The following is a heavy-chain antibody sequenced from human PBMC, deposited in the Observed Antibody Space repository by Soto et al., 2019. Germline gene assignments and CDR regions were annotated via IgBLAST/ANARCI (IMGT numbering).Heavy chain of an antibody. V-gene: IGHV3-30-3*01. CDR2: ISHDGNHK. D-gene: IGHD2-2*02. CDR3: ARAPTRSASCYKNCYYYGMDV. CDR1: GFTFSTYA. Sequence: GGSLRLSCAASGFTFSTYAIHWVRQAPGEGLEWVTVISHDGNHKYYADSVRGRFTISRDNSRNTLYLQMNSLRAEDSAVYYCARAPTRSASCYKNCYYYGMDVWGQGTTVTVSS. J-gene: IGHJ6*02.